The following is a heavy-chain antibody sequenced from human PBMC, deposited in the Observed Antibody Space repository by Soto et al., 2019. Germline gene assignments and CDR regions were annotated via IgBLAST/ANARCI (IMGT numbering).Heavy chain of an antibody. CDR3: ARGGQWDFLSDY. Sequence: ASVKVSCKASGYSFTRYYINWVRQAPGQGLEWMGWTSAYNGNTHYEEKLQGRVTLTTDTSTSTAYMELRSLRSDDTAVYFCARGGQWDFLSDYWGQGTLVNVPQ. J-gene: IGHJ4*02. V-gene: IGHV1-18*01. CDR1: GYSFTRYY. CDR2: TSAYNGNT. D-gene: IGHD1-26*01.